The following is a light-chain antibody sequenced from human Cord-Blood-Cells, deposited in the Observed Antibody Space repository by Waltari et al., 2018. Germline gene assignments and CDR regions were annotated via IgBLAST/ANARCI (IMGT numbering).Light chain of an antibody. J-gene: IGLJ3*02. Sequence: QSALTQPASVSGSPGQSINIPCTGTSSDVGSYNRVAWYQQHPGKAPKLVIDAGSKRPSGVSNRFSVSKTGNTASLTIAGLQAEDEADYYCCSYAGSSTWVFGGGTKLTVL. CDR3: CSYAGSSTWV. CDR1: SSDVGSYNR. CDR2: AGS. V-gene: IGLV2-23*01.